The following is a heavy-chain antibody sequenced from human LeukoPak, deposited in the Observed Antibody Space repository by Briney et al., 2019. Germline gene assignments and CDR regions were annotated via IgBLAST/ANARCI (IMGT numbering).Heavy chain of an antibody. CDR3: ARYVSGSYSWYYYYYMDV. D-gene: IGHD1-26*01. V-gene: IGHV3-7*01. Sequence: PGGSLRLSCTASGFTFSSYSLNWVRRAPGKGLEWVANIKQDGSEKYYVDSVKGRFTISRDNAKNSLYLQMNSLRAEDTAVYYCARYVSGSYSWYYYYYMDVWGKGTTVTVSS. CDR2: IKQDGSEK. CDR1: GFTFSSYS. J-gene: IGHJ6*03.